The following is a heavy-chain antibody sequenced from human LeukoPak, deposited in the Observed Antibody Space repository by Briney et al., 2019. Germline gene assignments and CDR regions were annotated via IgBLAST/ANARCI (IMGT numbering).Heavy chain of an antibody. V-gene: IGHV3-74*01. CDR3: ARENYFGLDV. Sequence: GGSPRLSCAASGFSFTEWWMQWVRQAPGEGLVWLSHMNGDGSRISYADSAKGRFTISRDNAKKMLYLQMNSLRDEDTAVYYCARENYFGLDVWGQGTTVTVSS. CDR2: MNGDGSRI. CDR1: GFSFTEWW. J-gene: IGHJ6*02.